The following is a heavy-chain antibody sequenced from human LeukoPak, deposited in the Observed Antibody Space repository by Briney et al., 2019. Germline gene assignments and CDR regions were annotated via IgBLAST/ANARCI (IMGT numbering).Heavy chain of an antibody. V-gene: IGHV3-48*01. Sequence: GGSLRLSCAASGFTFSSYSINWVRQAPGKGLEWVSYISPSTSTIYYADSVKGRFTISRDNAKNSLYLQMNSLRAEDTAVYYCVRSRSGSDYWGQGTLVTVSS. J-gene: IGHJ4*02. CDR3: VRSRSGSDY. CDR2: ISPSTSTI. D-gene: IGHD3-3*01. CDR1: GFTFSSYS.